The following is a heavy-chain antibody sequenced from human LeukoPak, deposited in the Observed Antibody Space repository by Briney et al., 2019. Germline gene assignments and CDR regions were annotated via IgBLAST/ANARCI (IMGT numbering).Heavy chain of an antibody. V-gene: IGHV3-48*04. D-gene: IGHD1-26*01. CDR1: AFSLNAYN. J-gene: IGHJ6*03. CDR2: ISSSGSTI. Sequence: PGGSLRLSCAASAFSLNAYNMNWVRQAPGKGLEWVSYISSSGSTIYYADSVKGRFTISRDNAKNSLYLQMNSLRAEDTAVYYCARDPTSGSYYDYYYYYMDVWGKGTTVTVSS. CDR3: ARDPTSGSYYDYYYYYMDV.